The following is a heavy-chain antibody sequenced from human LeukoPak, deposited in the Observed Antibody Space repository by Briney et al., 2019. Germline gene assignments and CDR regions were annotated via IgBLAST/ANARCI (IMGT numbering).Heavy chain of an antibody. CDR3: ARLASINWFDP. CDR2: IIPIFGTA. CDR1: GGTFSSYA. J-gene: IGHJ5*02. Sequence: ASVKVSCKASGGTFSSYAISWVRQAPGQGLEWMGRIIPIFGTANYAQKFQGRVTITTDESTSTDYMELSSLRSEDTAVYYCARLASINWFDPWGQGTLVTVSS. D-gene: IGHD6-6*01. V-gene: IGHV1-69*05.